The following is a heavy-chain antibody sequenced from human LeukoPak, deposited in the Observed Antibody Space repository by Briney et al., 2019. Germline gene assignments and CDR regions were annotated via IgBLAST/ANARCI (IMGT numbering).Heavy chain of an antibody. Sequence: GGSLRLSCAASGFTFSSYAMHWVRQAPGKGLEWVAVISYDGSNKYYADSVKGRFTISRDNSKNTLYLQMNSLRAEDTAVYYCATHSSSYFDYWGQGTLVTVSS. J-gene: IGHJ4*02. CDR2: ISYDGSNK. CDR3: ATHSSSYFDY. CDR1: GFTFSSYA. V-gene: IGHV3-30*04. D-gene: IGHD6-6*01.